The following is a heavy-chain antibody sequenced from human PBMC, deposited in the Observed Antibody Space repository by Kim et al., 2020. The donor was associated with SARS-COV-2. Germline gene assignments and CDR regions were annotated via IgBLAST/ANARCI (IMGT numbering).Heavy chain of an antibody. CDR1: GFTFSSYG. J-gene: IGHJ4*02. V-gene: IGHV3-33*01. Sequence: GGSLRLSCAASGFTFSSYGMHWVRQAPGKGLEWVAVIWYDGSNKCYADSVKGRFTISRDNSKNTLYPQMNSLRAEDTAVYYCARKGGYDSSGFDYWGQGTLVTVSS. CDR2: IWYDGSNK. CDR3: ARKGGYDSSGFDY. D-gene: IGHD3-22*01.